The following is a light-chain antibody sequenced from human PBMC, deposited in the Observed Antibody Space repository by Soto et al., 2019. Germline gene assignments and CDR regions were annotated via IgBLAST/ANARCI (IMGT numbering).Light chain of an antibody. CDR1: QRISAY. CDR2: TAS. J-gene: IGKJ4*01. CDR3: QQSYNNPLP. V-gene: IGKV1-39*01. Sequence: IQMPQSTSSLSAYVGDRVTITCRASQRISAYLNWYQHKPGKAPRLLIYTASSLQSGVPSRFSGSGSGTDFTLTISRLQPEDFATYYCQQSYNNPLPFGGGTKVDIK.